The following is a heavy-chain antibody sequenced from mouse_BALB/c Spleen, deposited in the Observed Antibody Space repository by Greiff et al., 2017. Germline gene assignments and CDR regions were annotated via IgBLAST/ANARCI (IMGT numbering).Heavy chain of an antibody. Sequence: LVKPGASVKISCKASGYSFTGYYMHWVKQSHGKSLEWIGYISCYNGATSYNQKFKGKATFTVDTSSSTAYMQFNSLTSEDSAVYYCARSPYYYGSSYWYFDVWGAGTTVTVSS. D-gene: IGHD1-1*01. CDR1: GYSFTGYY. CDR2: ISCYNGAT. CDR3: ARSPYYYGSSYWYFDV. J-gene: IGHJ1*01. V-gene: IGHV1S34*01.